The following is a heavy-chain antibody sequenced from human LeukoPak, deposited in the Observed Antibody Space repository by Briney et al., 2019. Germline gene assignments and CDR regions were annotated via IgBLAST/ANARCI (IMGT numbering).Heavy chain of an antibody. J-gene: IGHJ6*03. Sequence: SETLSLTCTVSGGSISGYYWSWIRQPPGKGLEWIGYIYHSGSTNYNPSLKSRVTISVDTSKNQFSLKLSSVTAADTAMYCCARYAKYGYYYYMDVWGKGTTVTVSS. CDR3: ARYAKYGYYYYMDV. V-gene: IGHV4-59*01. D-gene: IGHD2-8*01. CDR1: GGSISGYY. CDR2: IYHSGST.